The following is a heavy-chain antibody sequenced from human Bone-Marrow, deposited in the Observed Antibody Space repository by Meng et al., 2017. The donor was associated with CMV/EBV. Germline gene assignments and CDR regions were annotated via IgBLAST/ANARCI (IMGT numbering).Heavy chain of an antibody. J-gene: IGHJ5*02. CDR3: ASLAENWGWGRINWFDP. CDR1: YTLTELS. Sequence: YTLTELSMHWVRQAPGKGLEWMGGFDPEDGETIYAQKFQGRVTMTEDTSTDTAYMELSSLRSEDTAVYYCASLAENWGWGRINWFDPWGQGTLVTVSS. V-gene: IGHV1-24*01. CDR2: FDPEDGET. D-gene: IGHD7-27*01.